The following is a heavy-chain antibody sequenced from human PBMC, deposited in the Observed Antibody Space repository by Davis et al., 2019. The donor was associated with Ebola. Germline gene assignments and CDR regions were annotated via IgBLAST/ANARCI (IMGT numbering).Heavy chain of an antibody. CDR3: ARGRYSLNY. D-gene: IGHD1-26*01. J-gene: IGHJ4*02. Sequence: PGGSLRLSCAASGFTFSNYWMTWVRQAPGKGLEWVANIKTDGSEKYYVDSMRGRFTISRDNTKNLLYLQMNSLRAEDTALYYCARGRYSLNYWGQGTLATVSS. CDR1: GFTFSNYW. CDR2: IKTDGSEK. V-gene: IGHV3-7*01.